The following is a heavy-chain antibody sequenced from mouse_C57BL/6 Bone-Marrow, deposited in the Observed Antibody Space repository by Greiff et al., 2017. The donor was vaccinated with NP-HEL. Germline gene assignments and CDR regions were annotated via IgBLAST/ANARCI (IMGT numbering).Heavy chain of an antibody. CDR1: GYTFTSYW. D-gene: IGHD1-1*01. J-gene: IGHJ4*01. V-gene: IGHV1-59*01. Sequence: VQLQQPGAELVRPGTSVKLSCKASGYTFTSYWMHWVKQRPGQGLEWIGVIDPSDSYTNYNQKFKGKATLTVDTSSSTAYMQLSSLTSEDSAVYYCARWTTRGSSYDYAMDYWGQGTSVTVSS. CDR3: ARWTTRGSSYDYAMDY. CDR2: IDPSDSYT.